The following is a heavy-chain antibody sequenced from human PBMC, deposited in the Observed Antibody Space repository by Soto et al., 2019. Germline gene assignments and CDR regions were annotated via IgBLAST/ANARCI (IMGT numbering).Heavy chain of an antibody. V-gene: IGHV4-39*01. D-gene: IGHD5-18*01. Sequence: SETLSLTCFVSGGSFSSSSYYWVWIRQPPGKGLEWIGSIYYSGSTYYNPSLKSRVTISVDTSKNQFSLKLSSVTAADTAVYYCACIFSGGYGYGFYYYGMDFWGQGTTVTVSS. CDR1: GGSFSSSSYY. CDR3: ACIFSGGYGYGFYYYGMDF. CDR2: IYYSGST. J-gene: IGHJ6*02.